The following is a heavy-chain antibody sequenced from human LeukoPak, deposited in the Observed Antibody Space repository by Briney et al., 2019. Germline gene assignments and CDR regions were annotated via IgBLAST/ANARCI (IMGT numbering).Heavy chain of an antibody. CDR2: MNPNSGNT. CDR3: ARGLSSSWYLGAFDI. Sequence: ASVKVSCKASGYTFTSYDINWVRQATGQGPEWMGWMNPNSGNTGYAQKFQGRVTMTRNTSISTAYMELSSLRSEDTAVYYCARGLSSSWYLGAFDIWGQGTMVTVSS. V-gene: IGHV1-8*01. J-gene: IGHJ3*02. CDR1: GYTFTSYD. D-gene: IGHD6-13*01.